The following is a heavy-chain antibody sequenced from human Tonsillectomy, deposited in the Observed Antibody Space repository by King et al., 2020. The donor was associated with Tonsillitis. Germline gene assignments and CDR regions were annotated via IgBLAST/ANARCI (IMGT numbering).Heavy chain of an antibody. CDR1: GFTVSSNY. V-gene: IGHV3-53*04. J-gene: IGHJ6*02. Sequence: VQLVESGGGLVQPGGSLRLSCAASGFTVSSNYMNWVRQAPGKGLEWVSGTYSGGSTYYADSVKGRFTISRHNSKNTLYLQMNRLRAEDTAGYYCARPRGISRYYGMDVWGQGTTVTVSS. D-gene: IGHD6-13*01. CDR3: ARPRGISRYYGMDV. CDR2: TYSGGST.